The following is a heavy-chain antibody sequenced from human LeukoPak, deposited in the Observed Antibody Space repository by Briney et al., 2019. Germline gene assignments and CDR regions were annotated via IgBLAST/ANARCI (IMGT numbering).Heavy chain of an antibody. D-gene: IGHD3-10*01. CDR1: GGSISSYY. V-gene: IGHV4-59*08. J-gene: IGHJ5*02. CDR2: IYYSGST. Sequence: PSETLSLTCTVSGGSISSYYWSWIRQPPGKGLEWIGYIYYSGSTNYNPSLKSRVTISVDTSKNQFSLKLSSVTAADTAVYYCATSGLRSWFDPWGQGTLVTVSS. CDR3: ATSGLRSWFDP.